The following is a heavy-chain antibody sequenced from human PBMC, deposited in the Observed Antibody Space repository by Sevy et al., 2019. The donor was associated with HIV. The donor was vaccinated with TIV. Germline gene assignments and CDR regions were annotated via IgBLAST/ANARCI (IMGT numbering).Heavy chain of an antibody. CDR3: AKDLGGYCSSTSCYAALETVYYYYGMDV. CDR1: GFTFDDYA. J-gene: IGHJ6*02. Sequence: SLRLSCAASGFTFDDYAMHWVQQAPGKDLEWVSGISWNSGSIGYADSVKGRFTISRDNAKNSLYLQMNSLRAEDKALYYCAKDLGGYCSSTSCYAALETVYYYYGMDVWGQGTTVTVSS. V-gene: IGHV3-9*01. CDR2: ISWNSGSI. D-gene: IGHD2-2*01.